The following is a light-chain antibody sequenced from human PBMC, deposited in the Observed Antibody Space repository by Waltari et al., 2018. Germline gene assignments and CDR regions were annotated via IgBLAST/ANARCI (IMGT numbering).Light chain of an antibody. CDR3: QLWDSSLDQVV. CDR2: YDS. J-gene: IGLJ2*01. V-gene: IGLV3-21*04. CDR1: HTGGTS. Sequence: SYVVTQPPSVSVAPGKTAPITCEGNHTGGTSVSWYQHQPGQAPVVVIFYDSDRPSGIPERFSGSNSDNTATLTITRVEAGDEADYYCQLWDSSLDQVVFGGGTKLTVL.